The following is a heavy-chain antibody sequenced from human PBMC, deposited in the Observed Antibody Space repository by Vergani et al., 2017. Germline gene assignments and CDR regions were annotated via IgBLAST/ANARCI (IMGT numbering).Heavy chain of an antibody. J-gene: IGHJ5*02. CDR1: GGTFSSYA. Sequence: VQLVQSEAEVKKPGSSVKVSCKSSGGTFSSYAISWVRQAPGQGPEWMGRIIPNFSTANYGQKFQGRVTIIADESWSTVYLEVRSLRYDDTAIYYCATDRAFGYYQSWFDPWGQGTLVTVSS. V-gene: IGHV1-69*13. CDR2: IIPNFSTA. D-gene: IGHD4-17*01. CDR3: ATDRAFGYYQSWFDP.